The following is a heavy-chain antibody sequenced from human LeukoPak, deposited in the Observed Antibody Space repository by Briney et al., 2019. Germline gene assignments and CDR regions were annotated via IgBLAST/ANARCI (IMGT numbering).Heavy chain of an antibody. V-gene: IGHV1-2*06. Sequence: ASVKVSCKASGYTFTGYYMHWVRQAPGQGLEWMGRVNPNSGGANYAQEFQGRVTMTRDTSISTAYMELSRLRSDDTAVYYCARDPVTQWELLIDYWGQGTLVTVSS. J-gene: IGHJ4*02. CDR3: ARDPVTQWELLIDY. CDR1: GYTFTGYY. D-gene: IGHD1-26*01. CDR2: VNPNSGGA.